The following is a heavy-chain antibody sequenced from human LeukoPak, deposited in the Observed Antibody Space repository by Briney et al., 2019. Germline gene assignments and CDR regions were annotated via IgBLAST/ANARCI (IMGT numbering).Heavy chain of an antibody. J-gene: IGHJ6*03. CDR1: GGSISSSSYY. CDR2: IYYSGST. CDR3: ARRVEHCSSTSCKTNYYYYYMDV. D-gene: IGHD2-2*01. V-gene: IGHV4-39*07. Sequence: PSETLSLTCTVSGGSISSSSYYWGWIRQPPGKGLEWIGSIYYSGSTYYDPSLKSRVTISVDTSKNQFSLKLSSVTAADTAVYYCARRVEHCSSTSCKTNYYYYYMDVWGKGTTVTVSS.